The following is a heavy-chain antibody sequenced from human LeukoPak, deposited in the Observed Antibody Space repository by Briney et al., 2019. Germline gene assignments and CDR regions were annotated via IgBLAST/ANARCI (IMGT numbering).Heavy chain of an antibody. CDR2: ISGSGGSK. D-gene: IGHD6-19*01. CDR1: GFTFRSYA. J-gene: IGHJ4*02. Sequence: GGSLRLSCAACGFTFRSYAMRGVRQARGKGVEWVSDISGSGGSKYYADSVKGRFTIYRDNSKNTLYLQMNSLRAEDTAVYYCAKDGSRGWYFDYWGPGTLVTVSS. CDR3: AKDGSRGWYFDY. V-gene: IGHV3-23*01.